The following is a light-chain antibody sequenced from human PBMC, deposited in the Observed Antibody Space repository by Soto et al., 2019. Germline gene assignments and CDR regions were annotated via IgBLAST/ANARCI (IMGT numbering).Light chain of an antibody. Sequence: DIRMTQSPSALSASVGDKVTITSQASKAISDVLNWYQQQPGKAPKVLIYDASKLQTGVPSRFSGRGSGKDFTFTISSLQPDDSGTYYCQQFYDLPITFGQGTRLEIK. J-gene: IGKJ5*01. V-gene: IGKV1-33*01. CDR1: KAISDV. CDR2: DAS. CDR3: QQFYDLPIT.